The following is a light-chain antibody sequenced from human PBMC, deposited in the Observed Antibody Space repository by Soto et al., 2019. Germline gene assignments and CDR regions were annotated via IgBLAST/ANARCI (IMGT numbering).Light chain of an antibody. CDR3: QQYGSSPQT. V-gene: IGKV3-20*01. Sequence: EIVLTQSPGTLSLSPGESATLSCRASQYVSVRFLAWYQQKPGQAPRLLIYGASDRATGIPDRFTGSGSGTDFTLTINRLEPEEFAVYFCQQYGSSPQTVGQGTKVDIK. CDR2: GAS. J-gene: IGKJ1*01. CDR1: QYVSVRF.